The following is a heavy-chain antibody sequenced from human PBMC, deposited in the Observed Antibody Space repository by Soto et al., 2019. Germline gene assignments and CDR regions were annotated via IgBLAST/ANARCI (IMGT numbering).Heavy chain of an antibody. D-gene: IGHD3-16*01. CDR3: ARGGGPYVWFNEF. CDR2: IIPVFGTT. V-gene: IGHV1-69*13. J-gene: IGHJ4*02. Sequence: SVKVSCKGSGGLFSSFAISWVRQAPGQGLEWLGGIIPVFGTTNYAEKFQGRVTITADESTNTAYMGLSSLTSGDTAVYYCARGGGPYVWFNEFWGQGTPVTVSS. CDR1: GGLFSSFA.